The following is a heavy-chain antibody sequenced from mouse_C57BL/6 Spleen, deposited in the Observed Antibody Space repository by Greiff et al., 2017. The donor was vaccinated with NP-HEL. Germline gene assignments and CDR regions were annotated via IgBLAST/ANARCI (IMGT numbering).Heavy chain of an antibody. J-gene: IGHJ4*01. Sequence: QVHVKQPGAELVKPGASVKMSCKASGYTFTSYWITWVKQRPGQGLEWIGDIYPGSGSTNYNEKFKSKATLTVDTSSSTAYMQLSSLTSEDSAVYYCARGRLGRRAMDYWGQGTSVTVSS. D-gene: IGHD4-1*01. CDR2: IYPGSGST. CDR1: GYTFTSYW. V-gene: IGHV1-55*01. CDR3: ARGRLGRRAMDY.